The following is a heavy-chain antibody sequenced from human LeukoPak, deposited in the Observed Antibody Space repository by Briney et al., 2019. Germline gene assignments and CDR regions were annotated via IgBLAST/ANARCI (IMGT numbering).Heavy chain of an antibody. Sequence: GGSLRLSCAVSGFTVSDNYMGWVRQAPGKGLEWVSLIYSGDTTLYADSVKGRFTISRDISKTTLYLQMSSLRAEDTAVYYCARRAGGYSHPYDYWGQGILVTVSS. CDR3: ARRAGGYSHPYDY. D-gene: IGHD4-23*01. V-gene: IGHV3-53*01. CDR1: GFTVSDNY. J-gene: IGHJ4*02. CDR2: IYSGDTT.